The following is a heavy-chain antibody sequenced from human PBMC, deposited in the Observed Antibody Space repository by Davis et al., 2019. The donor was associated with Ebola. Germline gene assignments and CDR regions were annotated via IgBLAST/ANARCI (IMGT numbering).Heavy chain of an antibody. CDR1: GFTFSSYA. V-gene: IGHV3-30-3*02. CDR3: AKSAVGASLLGWFDP. Sequence: GGSLRLSCAASGFTFSSYAMHWVRQAPGKGLEWVAVISYDGSNKYYADSVKGRFTISRDNSKNRLYLQMNSLRPEDTAVYYCAKSAVGASLLGWFDPWGQGTLVTVSS. D-gene: IGHD1-26*01. J-gene: IGHJ5*02. CDR2: ISYDGSNK.